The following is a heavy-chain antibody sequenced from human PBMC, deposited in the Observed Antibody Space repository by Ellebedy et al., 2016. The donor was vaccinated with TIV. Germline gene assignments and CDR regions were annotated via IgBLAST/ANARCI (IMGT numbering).Heavy chain of an antibody. J-gene: IGHJ4*02. V-gene: IGHV1-69*13. D-gene: IGHD1-26*01. CDR2: IIPIFGTA. CDR1: GCTFNNNV. CDR3: ARGGSYFDS. Sequence: ASSVKVSCKASGCTFNNNVISWVREAPGQGLEWMGGIIPIFGTANYAQKFQGRVTITADESTSTVFMELSSLKSEDTAVYYCARGGSYFDSWGQGTLVTVSS.